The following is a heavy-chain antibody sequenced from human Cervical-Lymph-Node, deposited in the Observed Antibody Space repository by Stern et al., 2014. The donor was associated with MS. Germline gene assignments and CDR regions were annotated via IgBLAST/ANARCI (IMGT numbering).Heavy chain of an antibody. CDR1: GNTFNRYS. CDR3: ARYSGDYQDAFDI. CDR2: IKFVKDKT. Sequence: VQLVQSGAEVKKPGASVKVSCKASGNTFNRYSMHWVRQATEQRLEWMGLIKFVKDKTKSSTRVQGRVTITRDTSASTVYIELSSLRSEDTALYYCARYSGDYQDAFDIWGQGTMVTVSS. D-gene: IGHD1-26*01. J-gene: IGHJ3*02. V-gene: IGHV1-3*01.